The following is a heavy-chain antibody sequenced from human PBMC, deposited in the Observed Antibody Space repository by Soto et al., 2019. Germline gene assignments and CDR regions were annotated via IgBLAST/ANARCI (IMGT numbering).Heavy chain of an antibody. Sequence: SETLSLTCTVSGGSISSYYWSWIRQPPGKGLEWIGYIYYSGSTNYNPSLKSRVTISVDTSKNQFSLKLSSVTAADTAVYYCARVGYQLLFGRANYYYYYGMDVWGQGTTVTVSS. CDR2: IYYSGST. D-gene: IGHD2-2*01. J-gene: IGHJ6*02. CDR1: GGSISSYY. V-gene: IGHV4-59*01. CDR3: ARVGYQLLFGRANYYYYYGMDV.